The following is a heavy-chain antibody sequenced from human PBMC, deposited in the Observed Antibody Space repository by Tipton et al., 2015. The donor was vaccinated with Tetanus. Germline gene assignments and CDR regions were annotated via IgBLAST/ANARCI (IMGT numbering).Heavy chain of an antibody. V-gene: IGHV4-39*01. CDR3: ARQADNWFDP. J-gene: IGHJ5*02. Sequence: LSLTCTVSGGSITSGSYYWGWIRQPPGKGLEWIGNIYYSGTTYYNSPLKSRVTISLDASKNQFSLKMTSVTAADTAVYYCARQADNWFDPWGQGTLVAVSS. CDR1: GGSITSGSYY. CDR2: IYYSGTT.